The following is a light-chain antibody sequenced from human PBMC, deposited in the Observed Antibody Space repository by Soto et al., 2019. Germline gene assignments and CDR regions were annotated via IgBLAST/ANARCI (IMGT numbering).Light chain of an antibody. Sequence: QSVLTQPRSVSGSPGQSVTISCTGTSSDVGDYNYVSWYQQHPGKAPKLIIYDVSKRPSGVPDHFSGSKSGNTASLTISGLQAEDEADYYCCSYADFYWVFGGGTKLTVL. CDR2: DVS. CDR3: CSYADFYWV. CDR1: SSDVGDYNY. J-gene: IGLJ2*01. V-gene: IGLV2-11*01.